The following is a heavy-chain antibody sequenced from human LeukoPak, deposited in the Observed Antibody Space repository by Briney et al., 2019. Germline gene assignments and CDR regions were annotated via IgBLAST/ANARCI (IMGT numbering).Heavy chain of an antibody. CDR3: ARGRASAFDV. V-gene: IGHV6-1*01. J-gene: IGHJ3*01. CDR2: TYYTSKWNT. Sequence: SQTLSLTYAISGDSVSTSGVAWNWVRQSPARGLEWLGSTYYTSKWNTDYAVSVKSRIVVNPDTSKNQFSLQLNSVTSEDTAVYYCARGRASAFDVWGQGTMVTVSS. D-gene: IGHD6-25*01. CDR1: GDSVSTSGVA.